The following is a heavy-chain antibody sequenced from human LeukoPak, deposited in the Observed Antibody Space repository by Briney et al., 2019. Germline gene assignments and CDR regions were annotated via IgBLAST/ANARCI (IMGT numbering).Heavy chain of an antibody. Sequence: ASVKVSCKASGYTFTIYYMHWVRQAPGQGLEWMGWINPNNGGTKYAQKFQGRGTMTRDTSISTADMELSRLRSDDTAVDYYTREGRGYSGYPNWFPPWGEGPLVTVSS. CDR3: TREGRGYSGYPNWFPP. J-gene: IGHJ5*02. CDR1: GYTFTIYY. D-gene: IGHD5-12*01. V-gene: IGHV1-2*02. CDR2: INPNNGGT.